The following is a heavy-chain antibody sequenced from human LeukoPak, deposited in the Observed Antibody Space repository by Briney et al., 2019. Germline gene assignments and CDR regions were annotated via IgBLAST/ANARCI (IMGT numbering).Heavy chain of an antibody. CDR3: ARRAKGSWINDAFDI. J-gene: IGHJ3*02. CDR1: GYTFTSYY. Sequence: ASVKVSCKASGYTFTSYYMHWVRQAPGQGLEWMGIINPSGGNTNYAQKFQGRVTMTRDTSTSTLYMELSSLRSEDTAVYYCARRAKGSWINDAFDIWGQGTMVTVPS. V-gene: IGHV1-46*01. D-gene: IGHD2-2*03. CDR2: INPSGGNT.